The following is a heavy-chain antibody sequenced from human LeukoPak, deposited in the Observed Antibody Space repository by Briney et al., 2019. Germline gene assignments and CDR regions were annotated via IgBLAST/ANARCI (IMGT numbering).Heavy chain of an antibody. J-gene: IGHJ4*02. CDR3: AKGSYYDSSGSFYFDY. D-gene: IGHD3-22*01. V-gene: IGHV3-23*01. Sequence: GGSLTLSCAASGFTFRSAWMHWVRQAPGKGLGWVSGISGSGDNTYYADSVKGRFTISRDNSKNTLYVQVNSLGTEDTAAYYCAKGSYYDSSGSFYFDYWGQGTLVTVSS. CDR1: GFTFRSAW. CDR2: ISGSGDNT.